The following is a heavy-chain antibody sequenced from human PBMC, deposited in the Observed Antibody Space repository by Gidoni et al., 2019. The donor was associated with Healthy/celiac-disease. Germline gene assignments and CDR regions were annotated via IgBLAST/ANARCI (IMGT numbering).Heavy chain of an antibody. Sequence: EVQLVESGGGLVQPGGSLKLSCAAPGFTFSGPAMHGVRQASGKGLEWVGRIRSKANSYATAYAASVKGRFTISRDDSKNTAYLQMNSLKTEDTAVYYCTRRYGDYVGYYYYMDVWGKGTTVTVSS. J-gene: IGHJ6*03. CDR2: IRSKANSYAT. D-gene: IGHD4-17*01. V-gene: IGHV3-73*01. CDR3: TRRYGDYVGYYYYMDV. CDR1: GFTFSGPA.